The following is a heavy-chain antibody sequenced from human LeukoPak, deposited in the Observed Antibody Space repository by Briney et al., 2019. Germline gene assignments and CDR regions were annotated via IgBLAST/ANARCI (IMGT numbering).Heavy chain of an antibody. CDR1: GFTFSRYW. V-gene: IGHV3-74*03. J-gene: IGHJ4*02. Sequence: GGSLRLSHAPSGFTFSRYWMHWVRHLPGKGRVWVARVNLVGRNITYAHSVKGRFTISRDHAKNTLYLQMDSLRAEETVVDYCARSNQFDDYWGQGTLVTVP. D-gene: IGHD1-14*01. CDR2: VNLVGRNI. CDR3: ARSNQFDDY.